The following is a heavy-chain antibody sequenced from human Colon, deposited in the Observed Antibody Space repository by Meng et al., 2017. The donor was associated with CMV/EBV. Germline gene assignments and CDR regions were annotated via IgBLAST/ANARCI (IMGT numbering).Heavy chain of an antibody. J-gene: IGHJ4*02. D-gene: IGHD1-14*01. CDR3: LTETSFKGSDY. V-gene: IGHV3-7*01. CDR1: GLTFSSYW. CDR2: ISPDGSVT. Sequence: GSLLISCEVSGLTFSSYWMAWARQVPGKELKWVANISPDGSVTYYVDSVTGRFTISRDNTKASFYLQMTSLRAEDTDVYYCLTETSFKGSDYWGQGSLVTVSS.